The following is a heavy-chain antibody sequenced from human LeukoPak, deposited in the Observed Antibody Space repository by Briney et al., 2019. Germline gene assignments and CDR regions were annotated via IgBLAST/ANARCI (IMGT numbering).Heavy chain of an antibody. CDR1: GYTFTSYG. J-gene: IGHJ4*02. D-gene: IGHD2-2*01. Sequence: ASVKVSCKASGYTFTSYGISWVRQAPGQGLEWMGWISAYNGNTNYAQKLQGRVTMTTDTSTSTAYMELRSLRSDDTAVYYCARDRNRYCISTSCYVDYWGQGTLVTVSS. V-gene: IGHV1-18*01. CDR2: ISAYNGNT. CDR3: ARDRNRYCISTSCYVDY.